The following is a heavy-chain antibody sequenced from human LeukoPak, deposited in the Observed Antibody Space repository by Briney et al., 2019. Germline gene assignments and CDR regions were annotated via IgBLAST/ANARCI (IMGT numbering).Heavy chain of an antibody. CDR3: ATSKKTFWYFAL. V-gene: IGHV3-23*01. Sequence: GGPQTLPCGVCVLTLSTYVTSWLRQARGKAVEYVSAISSSGSTYYADSVKGRFTISRDNSENTVFLHLNSLRVEDTALYYCATSKKTFWYFALGGRGTVVSVST. CDR1: VLTLSTYV. CDR2: ISSSGST. D-gene: IGHD2/OR15-2a*01. J-gene: IGHJ2*01.